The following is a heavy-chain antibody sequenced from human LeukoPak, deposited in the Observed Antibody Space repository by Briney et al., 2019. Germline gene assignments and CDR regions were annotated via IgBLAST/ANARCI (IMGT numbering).Heavy chain of an antibody. D-gene: IGHD6-19*01. CDR1: GFTFSSYA. V-gene: IGHV3-23*01. CDR3: AKDMAVAGPWSPFLYLVDY. Sequence: GGSLRLSCAASGFTFSSYAMSWVRRAPGKGLEWVSAISGSGGSTYYADSVKGRFTISRDNSKNTLYLQMNSLRAEDTAVYYCAKDMAVAGPWSPFLYLVDYWGQGTLVTVSS. J-gene: IGHJ4*02. CDR2: ISGSGGST.